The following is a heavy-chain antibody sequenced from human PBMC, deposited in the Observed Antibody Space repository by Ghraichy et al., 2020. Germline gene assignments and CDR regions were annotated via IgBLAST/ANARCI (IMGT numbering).Heavy chain of an antibody. CDR3: ARVRQRPQNKYCKGSGSYSWFDP. CDR2: INHSGST. CDR1: GGSFSGYY. Sequence: SETLSLTCAVYGGSFSGYYWSWIRQPPGKGLEWIGEINHSGSTNYNPSLKSRVTISVDTSKNQFSLKLSSVTAADTALYYCARVRQRPQNKYCKGSGSYSWFDPWGQGTLVTVSS. V-gene: IGHV4-34*01. D-gene: IGHD3-10*01. J-gene: IGHJ5*02.